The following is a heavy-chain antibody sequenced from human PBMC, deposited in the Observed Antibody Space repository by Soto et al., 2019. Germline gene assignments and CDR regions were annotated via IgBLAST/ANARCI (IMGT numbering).Heavy chain of an antibody. D-gene: IGHD6-19*01. CDR2: INSDGSST. V-gene: IGHV3-74*01. CDR3: ANSASSGWYDYFDY. CDR1: GFTFSSYW. J-gene: IGHJ4*02. Sequence: SGGSLRLSCAASGFTFSSYWMHWVRQAPGKGLVWVSRINSDGSSTSYADSVKGRFTISRDNSKNTLYLQMNSLRAEDTAVYYCANSASSGWYDYFDYWGQGTPVTVSS.